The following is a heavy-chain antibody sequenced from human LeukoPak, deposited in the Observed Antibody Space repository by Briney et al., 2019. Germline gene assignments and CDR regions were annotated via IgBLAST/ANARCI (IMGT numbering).Heavy chain of an antibody. D-gene: IGHD5-12*01. Sequence: ASVKVSCKASGYTFTGYYMHWVRQAPGQGLEWMGWINPNSGGTNYAQKFQGRVTMTRDTPISTAYMELSRLRSDDTAVYYCANLGGYSGYDLSGYWGQGTLVTVSS. CDR1: GYTFTGYY. J-gene: IGHJ4*02. CDR3: ANLGGYSGYDLSGY. V-gene: IGHV1-2*02. CDR2: INPNSGGT.